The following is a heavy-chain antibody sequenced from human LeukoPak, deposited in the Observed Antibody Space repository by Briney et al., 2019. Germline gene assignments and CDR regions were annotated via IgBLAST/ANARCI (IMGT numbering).Heavy chain of an antibody. CDR1: GFTFSSYG. J-gene: IGHJ4*02. D-gene: IGHD3-22*01. Sequence: GGSLRLSCAASGFTFSSYGMHWVRQAPGKGREWVAVIWYDGSNKYYADSVKGRFTISRDNSKNTLFLQMNNLRAEDTAVYYCARDEEGSGYALDYWGQGALVTVSS. V-gene: IGHV3-33*01. CDR3: ARDEEGSGYALDY. CDR2: IWYDGSNK.